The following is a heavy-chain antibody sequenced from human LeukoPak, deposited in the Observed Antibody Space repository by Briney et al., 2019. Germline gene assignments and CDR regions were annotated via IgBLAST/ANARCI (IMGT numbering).Heavy chain of an antibody. CDR3: ARAPDERSYGMDV. Sequence: GGSLRLSCAASGFTFSSYGMHWVRQAPGKGLEWVAVIWYDGSNKYYADSVKDRFTISRDNSKNTLYLQMNSLRAEDTAVYYCARAPDERSYGMDVWGQGTTVTVSS. D-gene: IGHD1-1*01. J-gene: IGHJ6*02. CDR1: GFTFSSYG. V-gene: IGHV3-33*01. CDR2: IWYDGSNK.